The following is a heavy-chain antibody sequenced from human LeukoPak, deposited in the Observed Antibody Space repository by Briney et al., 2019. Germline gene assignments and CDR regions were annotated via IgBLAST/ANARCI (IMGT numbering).Heavy chain of an antibody. CDR2: ISGSGGIT. J-gene: IGHJ4*02. Sequence: GGSLRLSCAASGITFTNYVMTWVRRAPGKGLEWVSAISGSGGITDYANSVKGRFTVSRDNSKDTLYLQMDSLRAEDTAVYYCARDLSAAYDFWGQGVLVTVSS. CDR1: GITFTNYV. V-gene: IGHV3-23*01. CDR3: ARDLSAAYDF. D-gene: IGHD2-21*01.